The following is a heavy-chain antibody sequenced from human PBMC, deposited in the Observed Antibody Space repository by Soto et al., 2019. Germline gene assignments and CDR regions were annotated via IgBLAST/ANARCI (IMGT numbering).Heavy chain of an antibody. CDR1: GGSISSYY. Sequence: PSETLSLTCTVAGGSISSYYLSWIRQPPGKGLEWIGYIYYSGSTNYNPSLKSRVTISVDTSKNQFSLKLSSVTAADTAVYYCAREGVSSSWYNYYGMDVWGQGTTVTSP. V-gene: IGHV4-59*01. J-gene: IGHJ6*02. CDR2: IYYSGST. CDR3: AREGVSSSWYNYYGMDV. D-gene: IGHD6-13*01.